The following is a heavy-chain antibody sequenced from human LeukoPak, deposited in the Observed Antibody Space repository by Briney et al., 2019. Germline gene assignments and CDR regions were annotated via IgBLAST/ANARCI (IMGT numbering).Heavy chain of an antibody. CDR1: GFTFSSYS. Sequence: GGSLRLSCAASGFTFSSYSMNWVRQAPWKGLEWVSSISSSSSYIYYADSVKGRFTISRDNAKNSLYLQMNSLRAEDTAVYYCARGGRYYYYMDVWGKGTTVTVSS. V-gene: IGHV3-21*01. CDR3: ARGGRYYYYMDV. CDR2: ISSSSSYI. J-gene: IGHJ6*03.